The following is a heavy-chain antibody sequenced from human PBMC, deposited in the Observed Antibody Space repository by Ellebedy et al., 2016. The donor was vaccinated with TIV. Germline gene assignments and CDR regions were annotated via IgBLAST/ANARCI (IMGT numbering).Heavy chain of an antibody. V-gene: IGHV3-48*04. J-gene: IGHJ2*01. Sequence: PGGSLRLSCAASGFTFSSYNMNWVRQAPGKGLEWVSYISYNSGSIYYADSAKGRFTISRDNARNSLYLQMNSLRAEDTAVYYCARDGAGHWYFDFWGRGTLVTVSS. CDR3: ARDGAGHWYFDF. CDR1: GFTFSSYN. CDR2: ISYNSGSI. D-gene: IGHD6-19*01.